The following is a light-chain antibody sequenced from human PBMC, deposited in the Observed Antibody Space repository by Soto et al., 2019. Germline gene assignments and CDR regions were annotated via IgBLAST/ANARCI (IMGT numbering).Light chain of an antibody. CDR1: QGISSY. V-gene: IGKV1-8*01. CDR3: QPYYSHPFT. Sequence: AIRMTQSPSSFSASTGDRVTITCRASQGISSYLAWYQQKPGKAPKLLIYAASTLQSGVPSRFSGSGSGTDFTLTISCLQSEDFATYYCQPYYSHPFTFGTGTKVDIK. CDR2: AAS. J-gene: IGKJ3*01.